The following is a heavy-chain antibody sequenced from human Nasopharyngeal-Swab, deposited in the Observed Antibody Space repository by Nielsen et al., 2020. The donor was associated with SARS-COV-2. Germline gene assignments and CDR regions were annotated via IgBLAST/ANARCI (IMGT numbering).Heavy chain of an antibody. CDR1: GFTLSDYH. CDR2: SKKKGKGV. V-gene: IGHV3-72*01. CDR3: ARESWYFDL. Sequence: GGSLRLSCAPSGFTLSDYHMEWVRQAPGKGLEWIGRSKKKGKGVDYAASVNGRFTVSRDDSKNSLYLQMDSLKTEDTAVYYCARESWYFDLWGRGTLVTVSS. J-gene: IGHJ2*01.